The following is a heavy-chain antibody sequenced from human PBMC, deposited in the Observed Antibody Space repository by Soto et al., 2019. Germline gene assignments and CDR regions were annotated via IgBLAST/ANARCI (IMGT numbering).Heavy chain of an antibody. J-gene: IGHJ3*01. V-gene: IGHV4-39*01. D-gene: IGHD3-9*01. Sequence: LSLTCTVSGGSISSSTYYWGWIRQPPGKGLEWIGSIYYSGSTYYNPSLKSRVTISVDTSKNQFSLKLSSVTAADTAIYYCASLNFDILTGYYAFDLWGQGTMVTVSS. CDR1: GGSISSSTYY. CDR3: ASLNFDILTGYYAFDL. CDR2: IYYSGST.